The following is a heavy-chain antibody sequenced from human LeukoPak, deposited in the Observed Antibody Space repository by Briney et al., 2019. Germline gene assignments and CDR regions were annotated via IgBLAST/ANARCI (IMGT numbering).Heavy chain of an antibody. CDR3: AKDPGYSDEVSFDY. Sequence: PGRSLRLSCAASGFTFSSYGMHWVRQAPGRGLEWVAVISCDGSNKYYADSVKGRFTISRDNSKNTLYLQMNSLRAEDTAVYYCAKDPGYSDEVSFDYWGQGTLVTVSS. CDR2: ISCDGSNK. D-gene: IGHD5-12*01. CDR1: GFTFSSYG. V-gene: IGHV3-30*18. J-gene: IGHJ4*02.